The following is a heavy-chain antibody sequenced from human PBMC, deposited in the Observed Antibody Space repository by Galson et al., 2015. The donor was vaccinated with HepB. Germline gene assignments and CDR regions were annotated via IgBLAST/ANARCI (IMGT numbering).Heavy chain of an antibody. V-gene: IGHV3-33*01. CDR3: ARPSAYCSSSACSGARPLHLYYYYGLNA. Sequence: SLRLSCAASGFTFSKYGMHWVRQAPGKGLEWVAVIWYDGSNQYYADSVKGRFTISRDNSKNTLYLQMNSPRAEDTAVYYCARPSAYCSSSACSGARPLHLYYYYGLNAWGQGTTVTVSS. D-gene: IGHD2-2*01. CDR1: GFTFSKYG. CDR2: IWYDGSNQ. J-gene: IGHJ6*02.